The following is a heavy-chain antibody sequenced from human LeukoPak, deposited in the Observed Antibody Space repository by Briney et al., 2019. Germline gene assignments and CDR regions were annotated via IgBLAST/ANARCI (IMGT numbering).Heavy chain of an antibody. CDR2: MNPNSGNT. CDR3: ARGKSNIDYYYYGMDV. Sequence: ASVKVSCKASGYTFTSYDINWVRQATGQGLEWMGWMNPNSGNTGYAQKFQGRVTMTRNTSISTAHVELSSLRSEDTAVYYCARGKSNIDYYYYGMDVWGQGTTVTVSS. J-gene: IGHJ6*02. CDR1: GYTFTSYD. V-gene: IGHV1-8*01.